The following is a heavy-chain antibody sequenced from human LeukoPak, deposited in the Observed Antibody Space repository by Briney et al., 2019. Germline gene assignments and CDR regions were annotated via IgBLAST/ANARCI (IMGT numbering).Heavy chain of an antibody. D-gene: IGHD3-10*01. CDR2: IYTSGST. CDR3: ARITYYDGSGSYRGFDP. Sequence: PSETLSLTCTVSGGSISSYYWSWIRQPPGKGLEWIGYIYTSGSTNYNPSLKSRVTISVDTSKNQFSLKLSSVTAADTAVYYCARITYYDGSGSYRGFDPWGQGTLVTVSS. J-gene: IGHJ5*02. CDR1: GGSISSYY. V-gene: IGHV4-4*09.